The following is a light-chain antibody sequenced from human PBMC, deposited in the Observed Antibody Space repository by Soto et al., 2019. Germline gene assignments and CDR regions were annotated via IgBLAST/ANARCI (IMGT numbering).Light chain of an antibody. CDR2: GAS. Sequence: EIVMTQSPATLSVSPGERATLSCRASQSVSSNLAWYRQKPGQAPRLLIYGASTRATGIPARFSGSGSGTEFTLTISSLQSEDFAVYYCQQYNNWPQTFGQGTKVHI. J-gene: IGKJ1*01. CDR3: QQYNNWPQT. CDR1: QSVSSN. V-gene: IGKV3-15*01.